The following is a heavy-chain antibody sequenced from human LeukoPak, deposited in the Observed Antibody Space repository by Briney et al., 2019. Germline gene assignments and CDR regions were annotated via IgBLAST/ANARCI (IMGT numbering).Heavy chain of an antibody. CDR1: GGSISSSNW. V-gene: IGHV4-4*02. CDR2: INHSGST. Sequence: SGTLSLTCAVSGGSISSSNWWSWVRQPPGKGLEWIGEINHSGSTNYNPSLKSRVTISVDTSKNQFSLKLSSVTAADTAVYYCARGPYCSSTSCYYPHWGQGTLVTVSS. CDR3: ARGPYCSSTSCYYPH. D-gene: IGHD2-2*01. J-gene: IGHJ4*02.